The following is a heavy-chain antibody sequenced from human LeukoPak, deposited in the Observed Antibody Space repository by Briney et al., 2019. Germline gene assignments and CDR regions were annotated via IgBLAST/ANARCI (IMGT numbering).Heavy chain of an antibody. CDR1: GFTFSSYG. Sequence: GRSLRLSCAASGFTFSSYGMHWVRQAPGKGLEWVAVIWYDGSNKYYADSVKGRFTISRDNSKNTLYLQMNSLRAEDTAAYYCARSDSSGYYPPPPDYWGQGTLVTVSS. J-gene: IGHJ4*02. V-gene: IGHV3-33*01. CDR3: ARSDSSGYYPPPPDY. CDR2: IWYDGSNK. D-gene: IGHD3-22*01.